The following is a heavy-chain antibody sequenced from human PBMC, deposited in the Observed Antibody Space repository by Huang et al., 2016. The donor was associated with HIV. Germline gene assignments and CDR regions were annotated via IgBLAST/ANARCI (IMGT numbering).Heavy chain of an antibody. V-gene: IGHV4-34*01. CDR2: INHSRST. J-gene: IGHJ4*02. D-gene: IGHD3-10*01. CDR3: ARAGRGVISMVRGVINYFDY. CDR1: GGSFNGYY. Sequence: QVHLQQWGAGLLKPSETLSLTCAVYGGSFNGYYWSWIRPPPGKGLEGIGEINHSRSTNDNPSLKSRVTVSVDTSKNQFSLKLRSVTAADTAVYYCARAGRGVISMVRGVINYFDYWGQGTLVTVSS.